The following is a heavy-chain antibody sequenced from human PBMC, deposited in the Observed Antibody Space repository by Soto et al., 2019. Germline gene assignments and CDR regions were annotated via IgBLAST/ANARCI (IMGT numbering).Heavy chain of an antibody. Sequence: ASVKVSCKASGYTFTSYGISWVRQAPGQGLEWMGWISAYNGNANYAQKLQGRVTMTTDTSTSTAYMELRSLRSDDTAVYYCARTAADYGDYEYFDLWGRGTLVTVSS. CDR2: ISAYNGNA. CDR1: GYTFTSYG. CDR3: ARTAADYGDYEYFDL. J-gene: IGHJ2*01. D-gene: IGHD4-17*01. V-gene: IGHV1-18*01.